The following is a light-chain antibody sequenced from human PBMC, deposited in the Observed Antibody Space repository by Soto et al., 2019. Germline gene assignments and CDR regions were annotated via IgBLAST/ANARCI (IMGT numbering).Light chain of an antibody. J-gene: IGKJ2*03. V-gene: IGKV3-20*01. CDR2: GAS. CDR3: QQFSSSPPYS. CDR1: QSVSSSY. Sequence: EIVLTQSPATLSLSPGERATLSCRASQSVSSSYLAWYQKTPGPAPRLLIYGASRTATGIPDRFSGGGSAKDFTLTISRQEPEVFVVYYCQQFSSSPPYSFGQGTKLEIK.